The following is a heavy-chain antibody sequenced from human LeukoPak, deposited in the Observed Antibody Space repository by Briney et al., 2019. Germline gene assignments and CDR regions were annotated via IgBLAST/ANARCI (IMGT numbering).Heavy chain of an antibody. CDR1: GYTFTGYY. V-gene: IGHV1-2*02. Sequence: GASVKVSCKASGYTFTGYYMHWVRQAPGQGLEWMGWINPDSGGTNYAQKFQGRVTMTRDTSISTAYMGLSRLRSDDTAVYYCARDEARYYYDSSGRMDVWGQGTTVTVSS. J-gene: IGHJ6*02. D-gene: IGHD3-22*01. CDR2: INPDSGGT. CDR3: ARDEARYYYDSSGRMDV.